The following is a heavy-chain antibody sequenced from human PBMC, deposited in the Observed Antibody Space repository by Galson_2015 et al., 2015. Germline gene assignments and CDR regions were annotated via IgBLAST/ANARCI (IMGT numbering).Heavy chain of an antibody. D-gene: IGHD3-16*02. J-gene: IGHJ3*02. V-gene: IGHV4-31*03. CDR3: ARDREITFGGVIVPDAFDI. CDR1: GGSISSGGYY. CDR2: IYYSGST. Sequence: TLSLTCTVSGGSISSGGYYWSWIRQHPGKGLEWIGYIYYSGSTYYNPSLKSRVTISVDTSKNQFSLKLSSVTAAGTAVYYCARDREITFGGVIVPDAFDIWGQGTMVTVSS.